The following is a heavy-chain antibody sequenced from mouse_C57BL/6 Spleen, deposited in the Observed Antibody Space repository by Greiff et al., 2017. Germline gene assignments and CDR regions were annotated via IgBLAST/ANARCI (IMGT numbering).Heavy chain of an antibody. D-gene: IGHD1-1*01. J-gene: IGHJ2*01. CDR3: ARYSSSYGY. Sequence: QVQLQQPGAELVIPGASVKLSCKASGYTFTSYWMHWVKQKPGQGLEWIGEIDPSDSYTNYNQKFKGKSTLTVDKSSSTAYMQLSSLTSEDSAVYCGARYSSSYGYWGQGTTLTVSS. V-gene: IGHV1-69*01. CDR1: GYTFTSYW. CDR2: IDPSDSYT.